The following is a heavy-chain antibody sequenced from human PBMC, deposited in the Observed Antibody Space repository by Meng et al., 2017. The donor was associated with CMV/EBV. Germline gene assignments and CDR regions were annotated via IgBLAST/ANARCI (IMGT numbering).Heavy chain of an antibody. V-gene: IGHV1-69*12. D-gene: IGHD3-22*01. Sequence: QVQLVQSGAEVKKPXSSVKVSCXASGGTFSSYAISWVRQAPGQGLEWMGGIIPIFGTANYAQKFQGRVTITADESTSTAYMELSSLRSEDTAVYYCARDGAGYYYDSSGYFIYFQHWGQGTLVTVSS. CDR3: ARDGAGYYYDSSGYFIYFQH. CDR1: GGTFSSYA. CDR2: IIPIFGTA. J-gene: IGHJ1*01.